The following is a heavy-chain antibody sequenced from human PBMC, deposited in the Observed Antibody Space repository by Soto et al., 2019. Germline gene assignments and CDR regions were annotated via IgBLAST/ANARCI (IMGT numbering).Heavy chain of an antibody. CDR2: IIPIFGTA. D-gene: IGHD3-10*01. Sequence: SVKVSCKASGGTFSSYAISWVRQAPGQGLEWMGGIIPIFGTANYAQKFQGRVTITADESTSTAYMELSSLRSEDTAVSYCARDSDLWVPCGWFDPWGQGTLVTVSS. V-gene: IGHV1-69*13. J-gene: IGHJ5*02. CDR1: GGTFSSYA. CDR3: ARDSDLWVPCGWFDP.